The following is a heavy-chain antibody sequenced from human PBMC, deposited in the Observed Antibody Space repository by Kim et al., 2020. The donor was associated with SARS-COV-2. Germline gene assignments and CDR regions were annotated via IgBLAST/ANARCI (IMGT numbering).Heavy chain of an antibody. CDR1: GGSINSHF. CDR3: ASEDTTWTSPFDY. V-gene: IGHV4-59*08. D-gene: IGHD1-1*01. J-gene: IGHJ4*02. CDR2: ISYSGAT. Sequence: SETLSLTCSVSGGSINSHFWNWIRQSPGKGLEWIGHISYSGATNYNPSLKSRVTISVDTSKNQFSLRLNSVTAADTAVYFCASEDTTWTSPFDYWGQGTLVTVSS.